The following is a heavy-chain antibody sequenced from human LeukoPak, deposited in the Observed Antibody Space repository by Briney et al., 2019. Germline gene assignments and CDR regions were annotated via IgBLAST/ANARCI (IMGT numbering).Heavy chain of an antibody. CDR3: ARLKESSNGDYFDY. V-gene: IGHV4-59*08. Sequence: PSETLSLPCTVSGGSISSYYWSWIRQPPGKGLEWIGYIYYSGTTNYNPSLKSRVTMSVDTPKNQFSLKLSSVTAADTAVYYCARLKESSNGDYFDYWGQGTLVTVAS. CDR2: IYYSGTT. J-gene: IGHJ4*02. D-gene: IGHD2-8*01. CDR1: GGSISSYY.